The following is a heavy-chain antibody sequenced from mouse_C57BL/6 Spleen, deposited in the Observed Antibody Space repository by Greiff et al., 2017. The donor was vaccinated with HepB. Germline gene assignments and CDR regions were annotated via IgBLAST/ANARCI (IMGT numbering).Heavy chain of an antibody. CDR1: GYTFTDYY. D-gene: IGHD4-1*02. Sequence: VQLQQSGAELVRPGASVKLSCKASGYTFTDYYINWVKQRPGQGLEWIARIYPGSGNTYYNEKFKGKATLTAEKSSSTAYMQLSSLTSEDSAVYFCARSQLFDYWGLGTTLTVSS. CDR2: IYPGSGNT. V-gene: IGHV1-76*01. J-gene: IGHJ2*01. CDR3: ARSQLFDY.